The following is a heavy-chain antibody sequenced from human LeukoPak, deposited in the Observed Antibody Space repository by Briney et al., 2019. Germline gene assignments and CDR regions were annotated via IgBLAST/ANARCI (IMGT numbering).Heavy chain of an antibody. V-gene: IGHV4-59*01. CDR1: GGSISSYY. Sequence: KPSETLSLTCTVSGGSISSYYWSWIRQPPGKGLEWIGYIYYSGSTSYNPSLKSRVTISVGTSKNQFSLKLSSVTAADTAVYYCARGYSGSYGRFDYWGQGTLVTVSS. D-gene: IGHD1-26*01. J-gene: IGHJ4*02. CDR2: IYYSGST. CDR3: ARGYSGSYGRFDY.